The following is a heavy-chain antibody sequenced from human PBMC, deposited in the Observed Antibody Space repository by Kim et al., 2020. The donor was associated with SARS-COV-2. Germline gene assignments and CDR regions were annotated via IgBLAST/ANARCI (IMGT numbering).Heavy chain of an antibody. V-gene: IGHV7-4-1*02. CDR1: GYTFTSYA. D-gene: IGHD3-3*01. CDR2: INTNTGNP. Sequence: ASVKVSCKASGYTFTSYAMNWVRQAPGQGLEWMGWINTNTGNPTYAQGFTGRFVFSLDTSVSTAYLQISSLKAEDTAVYYCARDSQYYYDFWSGLGNWFDPWGQGTLVTVSS. J-gene: IGHJ5*02. CDR3: ARDSQYYYDFWSGLGNWFDP.